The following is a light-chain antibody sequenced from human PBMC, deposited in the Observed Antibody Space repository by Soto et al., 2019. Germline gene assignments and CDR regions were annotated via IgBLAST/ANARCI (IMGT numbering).Light chain of an antibody. Sequence: DIQMTQSPSFLFASVGDRVTITCRASQGIGNDLGWYQQKPGKAPRRLIYATSSLHSGVPSRFSGSGSGTEFTLTISSLQPEDFASYYCLHHNTYPLSVGGGTKVEIK. CDR3: LHHNTYPLS. V-gene: IGKV1-17*01. CDR1: QGIGND. CDR2: ATS. J-gene: IGKJ4*01.